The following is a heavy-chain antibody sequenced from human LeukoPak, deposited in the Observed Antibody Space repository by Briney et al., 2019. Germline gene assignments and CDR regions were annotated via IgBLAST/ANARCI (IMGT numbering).Heavy chain of an antibody. CDR3: ARGRYCDSSGYYHFDY. Sequence: SGGSLRLSCAASGFTFSSYAMHWVRQAPGKGLEYVSAISSNGGSTYYANSVKGRFTISRDNSKNTLYLQMGSLRAEDMAVYYCARGRYCDSSGYYHFDYWGQGTLVTVSS. V-gene: IGHV3-64*01. J-gene: IGHJ4*02. CDR1: GFTFSSYA. CDR2: ISSNGGST. D-gene: IGHD3-22*01.